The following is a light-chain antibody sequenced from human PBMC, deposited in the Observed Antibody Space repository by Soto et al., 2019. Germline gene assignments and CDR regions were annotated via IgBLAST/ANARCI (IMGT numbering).Light chain of an antibody. J-gene: IGKJ3*01. CDR2: AAS. CDR3: QQSYSTLFT. V-gene: IGKV1-39*01. Sequence: DIQMTQSPSSLSASVGDRVTITCRASQTIIRYLNWYQQKPGRAPNLLIYAASSLPSGVPSRFSGSGSGTEFTLTISSLQPEDFATYYCQQSYSTLFTFGPGTKVEIK. CDR1: QTIIRY.